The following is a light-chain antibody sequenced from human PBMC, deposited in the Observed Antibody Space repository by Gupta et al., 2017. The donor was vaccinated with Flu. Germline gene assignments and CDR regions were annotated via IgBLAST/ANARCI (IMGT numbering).Light chain of an antibody. CDR3: ATWDDSLNGQV. Sequence: QSVLPQPPSASGTPGQRVTISCSGSSSNIGSNTVNWYQQLPGTAPKFLMNSNNQRPSGVPDRFSGSKSGTSASLAISGLQSEDEADYYCATWDDSLNGQVFGTGTKVTVL. J-gene: IGLJ1*01. V-gene: IGLV1-44*01. CDR1: SSNIGSNT. CDR2: SNN.